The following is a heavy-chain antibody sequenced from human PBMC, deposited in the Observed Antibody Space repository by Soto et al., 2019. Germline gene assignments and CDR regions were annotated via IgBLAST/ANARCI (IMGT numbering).Heavy chain of an antibody. J-gene: IGHJ5*02. Sequence: ASVKVSCKASRYTFTSYGISWVRQAPGQGLERMGWISAYNGNTNYAQKLKGRVTMTTDTSTSTAYMELRSLRSDDTAVYYCARDIVECSSTSCFNWFDPWGQGTLVTVPQ. CDR1: RYTFTSYG. CDR3: ARDIVECSSTSCFNWFDP. D-gene: IGHD2-2*01. V-gene: IGHV1-18*01. CDR2: ISAYNGNT.